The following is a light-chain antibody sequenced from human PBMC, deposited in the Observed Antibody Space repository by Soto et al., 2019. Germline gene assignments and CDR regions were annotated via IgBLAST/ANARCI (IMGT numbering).Light chain of an antibody. V-gene: IGKV3-15*01. CDR1: QSVGSN. Sequence: EIVMTQSPATLSVSPGERATLSCMASQSVGSNLAWYQQKTGQAPRHLIYGASARATGVPARFSGSGSGTEFTLTISSLQSEDFAIYICQQYNNWPPDRTFGQGTKVEIK. J-gene: IGKJ1*01. CDR3: QQYNNWPPDRT. CDR2: GAS.